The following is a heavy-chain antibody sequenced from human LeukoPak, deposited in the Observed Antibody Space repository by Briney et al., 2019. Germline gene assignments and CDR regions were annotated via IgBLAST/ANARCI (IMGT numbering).Heavy chain of an antibody. V-gene: IGHV1-8*01. CDR1: GYTFTSYD. J-gene: IGHJ6*02. CDR3: GTYYYDSSGYGLMDV. CDR2: MNPNSGNT. D-gene: IGHD3-22*01. Sequence: ASVKVSCKASGYTFTSYDINWVRQATGQGLEWMGWMNPNSGNTGYAQKFRGRVTMTRNTSISTAYMELSSLRSEDTAVYYCGTYYYDSSGYGLMDVWGQGTTVTVSS.